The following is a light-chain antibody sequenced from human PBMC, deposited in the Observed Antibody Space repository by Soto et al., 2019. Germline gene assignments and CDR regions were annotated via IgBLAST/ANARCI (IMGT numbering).Light chain of an antibody. CDR2: GAS. Sequence: EILMTQSPGTLSLSPGERATLSCRAIQSVSSSYLAWYQQKPGQAPRLLIYGASTRATGIPARFSGSGSGTEFTLTISSLQSEDFAVYYCQQYNNWPPITFGQGTRLEIK. V-gene: IGKV3D-15*01. J-gene: IGKJ5*01. CDR3: QQYNNWPPIT. CDR1: QSVSSSY.